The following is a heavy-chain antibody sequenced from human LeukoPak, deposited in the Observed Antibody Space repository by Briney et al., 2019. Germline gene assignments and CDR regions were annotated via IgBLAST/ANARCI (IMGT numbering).Heavy chain of an antibody. Sequence: PGGSLRLSCAASGFTFSTYSLNWVRQAPGKGLEWVSHSNSDGSSTSYADSVRGRFTISRDNAKNTLYLQMNSLRDEDTAVYYCARDLKGPVNDVFDMWGQGTMVTVSS. CDR2: SNSDGSST. CDR1: GFTFSTYS. CDR3: ARDLKGPVNDVFDM. D-gene: IGHD4-23*01. J-gene: IGHJ3*02. V-gene: IGHV3-74*01.